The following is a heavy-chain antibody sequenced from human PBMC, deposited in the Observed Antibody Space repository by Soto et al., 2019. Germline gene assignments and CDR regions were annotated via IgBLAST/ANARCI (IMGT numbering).Heavy chain of an antibody. V-gene: IGHV3-30*18. CDR1: GFTFSRSG. J-gene: IGHJ6*02. CDR3: VKDLDTPRDKYLVYSYYYGMDV. Sequence: HPGGSLRLSCEPSGFTFSRSGMHWVRQAPGKGPEWVAVTSFDGSDKYYADSVRGRFTISRDNSKNTLYLEMDSLRAEDTAVYYCVKDLDTPRDKYLVYSYYYGMDVWGQGTTVTVSS. CDR2: TSFDGSDK. D-gene: IGHD5-18*01.